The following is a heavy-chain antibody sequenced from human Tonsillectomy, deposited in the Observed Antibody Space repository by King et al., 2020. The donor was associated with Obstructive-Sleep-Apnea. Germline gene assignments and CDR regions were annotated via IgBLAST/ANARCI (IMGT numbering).Heavy chain of an antibody. CDR2: IDPSDSYT. D-gene: IGHD5-24*01. Sequence: VQLVESGAEVKKPGESLRISCKGSGYSFTSYWISWVRQMPGKGLEWMGRIDPSDSYTNYSPSFQGHVTISADKSISTAYLQWSSLKASDTAMYYCARHDSLRWLQFLYYFDYWGQGTLVTVSS. CDR1: GYSFTSYW. J-gene: IGHJ4*02. CDR3: ARHDSLRWLQFLYYFDY. V-gene: IGHV5-10-1*01.